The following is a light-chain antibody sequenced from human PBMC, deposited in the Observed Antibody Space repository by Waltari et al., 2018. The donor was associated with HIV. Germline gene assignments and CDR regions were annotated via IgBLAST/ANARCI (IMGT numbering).Light chain of an antibody. CDR3: QSYDSSLSGGV. Sequence: QSALTQPPSVSGAPGQRVTIPCTGSSSNIGAGSAVHWYQQVPGTAPKPLIYGNSNRPSGVPDRFSGSKSGTSASLAVTGLQAEDEADYYCQSYDSSLSGGVFGGGTKLTVL. CDR1: SSNIGAGSA. V-gene: IGLV1-40*01. J-gene: IGLJ3*02. CDR2: GNS.